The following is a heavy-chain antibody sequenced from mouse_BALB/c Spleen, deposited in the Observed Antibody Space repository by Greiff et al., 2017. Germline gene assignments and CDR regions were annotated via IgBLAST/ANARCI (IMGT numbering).Heavy chain of an antibody. Sequence: QVQLQQPGAELVKPGASVKLSCKASGYTFTSYWMHWVKQRPGQGLEWIGEINPSNGRTNYNEKFKSKATLTVDKSSSTAYMQLSSLTSEDSAVYYCARRRYDYDKAGFAYWGQGTLVTVSA. V-gene: IGHV1S81*02. J-gene: IGHJ3*01. CDR3: ARRRYDYDKAGFAY. CDR2: INPSNGRT. CDR1: GYTFTSYW. D-gene: IGHD2-4*01.